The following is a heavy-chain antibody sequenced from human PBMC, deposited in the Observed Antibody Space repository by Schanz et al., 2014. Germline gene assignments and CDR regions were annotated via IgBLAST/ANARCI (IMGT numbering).Heavy chain of an antibody. J-gene: IGHJ4*02. CDR1: GYTFTAYG. CDR2: MNPNSGNP. CDR3: ARGRTFDY. Sequence: VQSVHSGTEVQKLGASVKVSCQTSGYTFTAYGINWVRQAPGQGLEWLGWMNPNSGNPGFAQKFRGRVTMTRNTSMSTAYIELHILTSEDTAVYYCARGRTFDYWGQGTLXTVSS. V-gene: IGHV1-8*02.